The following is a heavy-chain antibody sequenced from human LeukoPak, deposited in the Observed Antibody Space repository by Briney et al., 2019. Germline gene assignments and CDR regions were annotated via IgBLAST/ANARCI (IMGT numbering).Heavy chain of an antibody. Sequence: GGTLRLSCAASGFTVSSYGMTWVRQAPGKGLEWVSSFSGTGGGTYYADSVKGRFTISRDNSKNTLYLQMNSLRAEDTAVYYCANGIAAAGEDYWGQGTLVTVSS. CDR1: GFTVSSYG. CDR3: ANGIAAAGEDY. D-gene: IGHD6-13*01. CDR2: FSGTGGGT. V-gene: IGHV3-23*01. J-gene: IGHJ4*02.